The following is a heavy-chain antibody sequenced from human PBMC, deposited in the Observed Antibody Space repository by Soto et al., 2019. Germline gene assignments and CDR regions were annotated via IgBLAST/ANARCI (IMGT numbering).Heavy chain of an antibody. J-gene: IGHJ6*02. CDR2: ISYDGSNK. V-gene: IGHV3-30-3*01. D-gene: IGHD6-19*01. CDR3: ARDMWPYSSGWSMSDYDYGMDV. CDR1: GFTFSRYA. Sequence: QVPLVESGGGVVQPGRSLRLSCAASGFTFSRYAMHWVRQAPGKGLEWVAVISYDGSNKDYADSVNGRFTISRDNSKKTLYLQMNSLRDEDTAVYYCARDMWPYSSGWSMSDYDYGMDVWGQGPTVTLSS.